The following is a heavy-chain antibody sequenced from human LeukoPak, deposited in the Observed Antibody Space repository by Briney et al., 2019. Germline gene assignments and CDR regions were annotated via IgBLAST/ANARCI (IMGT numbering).Heavy chain of an antibody. V-gene: IGHV3-23*01. Sequence: GGSLRLSCAASGFTFSSYSMNWVRQAPGKGLEWVSAISGSGGSTYYADSVEGRFTISRDNSNNTLYLQMNSLRAEDTAVYYCAKGKVSDSWGQGTLVTVSS. D-gene: IGHD3-10*01. CDR3: AKGKVSDS. CDR2: ISGSGGST. J-gene: IGHJ4*02. CDR1: GFTFSSYS.